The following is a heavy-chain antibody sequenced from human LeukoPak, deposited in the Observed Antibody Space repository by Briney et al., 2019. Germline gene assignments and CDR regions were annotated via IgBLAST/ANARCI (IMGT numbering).Heavy chain of an antibody. CDR3: ARSQLGDYYYYGMDV. V-gene: IGHV3-11*01. CDR2: ISSSGSTI. D-gene: IGHD3-16*01. J-gene: IGHJ6*02. Sequence: GGSLRLSCAASGFTFSDYYMSWIRQAPGKGLEWVSYISSSGSTIYYADSVKGRFTISRDNAKNSLYLQMNSLRAEDMAVYYCARSQLGDYYYYGMDVWGQGTTVTVSS. CDR1: GFTFSDYY.